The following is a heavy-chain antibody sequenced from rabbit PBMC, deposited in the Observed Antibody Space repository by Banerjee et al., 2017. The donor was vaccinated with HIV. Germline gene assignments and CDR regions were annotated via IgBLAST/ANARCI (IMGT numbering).Heavy chain of an antibody. Sequence: QSLGESGGDLVKPGASLTLTCKASGFSFSGDDWICWVRQAPGKGLEWIACIYIGSSATPDYASWAKGRFTISKTSSTTVTLQMTSLTAADTATYFCARVPSYGGYGYAFNLWGPGTLVTVS. CDR3: ARVPSYGGYGYAFNL. D-gene: IGHD6-1*01. V-gene: IGHV1S40*01. CDR1: GFSFSGDDW. CDR2: IYIGSSATP. J-gene: IGHJ4*01.